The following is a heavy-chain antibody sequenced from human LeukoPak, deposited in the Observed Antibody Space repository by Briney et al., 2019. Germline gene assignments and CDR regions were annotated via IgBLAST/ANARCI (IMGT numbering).Heavy chain of an antibody. CDR3: AKDRIAVAGPYYFDY. V-gene: IGHV3-48*01. J-gene: IGHJ4*02. D-gene: IGHD6-19*01. CDR2: ISSSSSTI. Sequence: GGSLRLSCAASGFTFSSYSMNWVRQAPGKGLEWVSYISSSSSTIYYADSVKGRFTISRDNAKNSLYLQMNSLRAEDTAVYYCAKDRIAVAGPYYFDYWGQGTLVTVSS. CDR1: GFTFSSYS.